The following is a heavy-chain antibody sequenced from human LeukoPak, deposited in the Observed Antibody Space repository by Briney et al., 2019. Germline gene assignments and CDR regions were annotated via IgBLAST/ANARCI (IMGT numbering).Heavy chain of an antibody. V-gene: IGHV3-23*01. J-gene: IGHJ4*02. Sequence: GGSLRLSCVASGFTFTKCAMSWIRQAPGKGLEWVAIITATGDTAYYADSVKGRFTISRDNSKNTLYLQMNSLRAEDTAVYYCAKDKVAAAGSLDYWGQGTLVTVSS. D-gene: IGHD6-13*01. CDR2: ITATGDTA. CDR1: GFTFTKCA. CDR3: AKDKVAAAGSLDY.